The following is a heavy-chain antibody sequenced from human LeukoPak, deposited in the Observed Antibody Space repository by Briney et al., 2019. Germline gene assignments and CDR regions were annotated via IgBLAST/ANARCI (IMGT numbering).Heavy chain of an antibody. CDR1: GYSISSGYY. J-gene: IGHJ4*02. D-gene: IGHD6-6*01. Sequence: SETLSLTCAVSGYSISSGYYWGWIRQPPGKGLEWIGSIYHSGSTYYNPSLKSRVTISVDTSENQFSLKLSSVTAADTAVYYCARPAGGRSSPFDYWGQGTLVTVSS. CDR3: ARPAGGRSSPFDY. CDR2: IYHSGST. V-gene: IGHV4-38-2*01.